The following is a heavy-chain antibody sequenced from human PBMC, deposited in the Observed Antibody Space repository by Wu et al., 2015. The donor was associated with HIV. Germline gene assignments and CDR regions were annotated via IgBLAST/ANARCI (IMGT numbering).Heavy chain of an antibody. CDR1: GGTFSNYA. CDR3: AGGTWDSSGYFIHYYYGMDV. V-gene: IGHV1-69*13. J-gene: IGHJ6*02. CDR2: IIPIFGTA. Sequence: QVQLVQSGAEVKKPGSSVKVSCKASGGTFSNYAISWVRQAPGQGLEWMGRIIPIFGTANYAQKFQGRVTITADESTSTAYMELSSLRSEDTAVYYCAGGTWDSSGYFIHYYYGMDVWGQGTTVTVSS. D-gene: IGHD3-22*01.